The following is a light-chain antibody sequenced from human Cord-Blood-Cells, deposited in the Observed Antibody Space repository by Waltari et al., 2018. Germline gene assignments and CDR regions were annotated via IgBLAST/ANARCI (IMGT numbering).Light chain of an antibody. CDR1: QSISSW. Sequence: IQMIQSPSTLSASVGDRVTITCRASQSISSWLAWYQQKPGKAPKLLIYDASSLESGVPSRFSGSGSGTEFTLTISSLQPDDFATYYCQQYNSYSLFTFGPGTKVDIK. V-gene: IGKV1-5*01. J-gene: IGKJ3*01. CDR2: DAS. CDR3: QQYNSYSLFT.